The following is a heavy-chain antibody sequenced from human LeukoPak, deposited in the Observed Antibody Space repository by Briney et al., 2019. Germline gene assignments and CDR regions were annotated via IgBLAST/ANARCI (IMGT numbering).Heavy chain of an antibody. CDR3: AKTKGYSYGYYFDY. V-gene: IGHV3-30*18. D-gene: IGHD5-18*01. CDR1: GFTFSSYA. Sequence: PGRSLRLSCAAPGFTFSSYAMHWVRQSLGKGLEWVAVMSYDGFNKYYADSVKGRFTISRDNSKNTLYLQMNSLRAEDTAVYYCAKTKGYSYGYYFDYWGQGTLVTVSS. J-gene: IGHJ4*02. CDR2: MSYDGFNK.